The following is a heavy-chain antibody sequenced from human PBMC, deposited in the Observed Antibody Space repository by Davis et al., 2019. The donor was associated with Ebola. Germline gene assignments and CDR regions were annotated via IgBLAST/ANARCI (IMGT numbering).Heavy chain of an antibody. V-gene: IGHV3-48*01. D-gene: IGHD6-13*01. J-gene: IGHJ4*02. Sequence: GGSLRPSFAPLEFTSTSYSMNWVRQAPGKGLEWVSYISSSSSTIYYADSVKGRFTISRDNAKNSLYLQMNSLRAEDTAVYYCALGYSSSWYGLYREYWGQGTLVTVSS. CDR1: EFTSTSYS. CDR3: ALGYSSSWYGLYREY. CDR2: ISSSSSTI.